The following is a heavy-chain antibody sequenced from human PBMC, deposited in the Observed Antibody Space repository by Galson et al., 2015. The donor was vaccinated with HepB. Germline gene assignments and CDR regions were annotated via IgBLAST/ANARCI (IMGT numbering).Heavy chain of an antibody. Sequence: SLRLSCAASGSILSSYSMNWVRQAPGKGLEWVSSMSSRTNYINYADSVKGRFTVSIDNAKDSLFLQMSSLRAEDTAVYYCATNTPAAVMRASGMDFWGQGTAVTVSS. V-gene: IGHV3-21*01. J-gene: IGHJ6*02. CDR3: ATNTPAAVMRASGMDF. CDR1: GSILSSYS. CDR2: MSSRTNYI. D-gene: IGHD2-2*01.